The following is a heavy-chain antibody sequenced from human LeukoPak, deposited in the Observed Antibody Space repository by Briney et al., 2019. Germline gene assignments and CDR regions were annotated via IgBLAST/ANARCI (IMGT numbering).Heavy chain of an antibody. CDR1: GYSISSGYY. D-gene: IGHD6-19*01. V-gene: IGHV4-38-2*01. J-gene: IGHJ4*02. CDR2: IYHSGST. CDR3: ACSSGPSSPVDY. Sequence: PSETLSLTCAVSGYSISSGYYWGWIRQPPGKGLGWIGSIYHSGSTYYNPSLKSRVTISVDTSKNQFSLKLSSVTAADTAVYYCACSSGPSSPVDYWGQGTLVTVSS.